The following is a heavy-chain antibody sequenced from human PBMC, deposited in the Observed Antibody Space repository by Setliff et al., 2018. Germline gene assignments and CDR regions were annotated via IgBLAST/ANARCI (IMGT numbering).Heavy chain of an antibody. J-gene: IGHJ4*02. CDR2: INPNSGGT. V-gene: IGHV1-2*06. D-gene: IGHD3-3*01. CDR3: ARGPFLEWLLYYDY. Sequence: ASVKVSCKASGYTFTGYYMHWVRQAPGQGLEWMGRINPNSGGTSYAQKFQGRVTMTRDTSISTAYMELSRLRSDDTAVYYCARGPFLEWLLYYDYWGQGTLVTVSS. CDR1: GYTFTGYY.